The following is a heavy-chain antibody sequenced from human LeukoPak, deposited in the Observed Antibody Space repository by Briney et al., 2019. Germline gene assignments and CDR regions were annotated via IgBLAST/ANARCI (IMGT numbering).Heavy chain of an antibody. CDR2: VSGSGGST. CDR3: AKWGPYCVGDYCPALDS. D-gene: IGHD2-21*02. J-gene: IGHJ4*02. V-gene: IGHV3-23*01. Sequence: GGSLRLSCAASGIAFDGYVMTWVRQAPGKGLEWVSTVSGSGGSTYYADSVKGRFTISRDNSKNTLYLQMNSLRAEDTAVYYCAKWGPYCVGDYCPALDSWGPGTLVTVSS. CDR1: GIAFDGYV.